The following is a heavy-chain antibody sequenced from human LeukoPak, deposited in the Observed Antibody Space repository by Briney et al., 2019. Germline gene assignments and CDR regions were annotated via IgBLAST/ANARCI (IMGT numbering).Heavy chain of an antibody. CDR3: ACRDCSSTSCLDD. V-gene: IGHV3-21*01. Sequence: GGSLRLSCAASGFTFSSYSMNWVRPPPGKGLEWVSSISSSSSHIYYADSVKGRFTISRDNAKNSLYLQMNSLRAEDTAVYYCACRDCSSTSCLDDWGQGTLVTVSS. CDR1: GFTFSSYS. J-gene: IGHJ4*01. CDR2: ISSSSSHI. D-gene: IGHD2-2*01.